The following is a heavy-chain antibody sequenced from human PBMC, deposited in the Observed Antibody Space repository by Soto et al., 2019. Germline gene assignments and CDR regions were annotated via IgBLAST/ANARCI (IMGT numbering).Heavy chain of an antibody. CDR3: ARVGRNSGYEYYFDY. Sequence: LSLTCTVSGGSISSGGYYWSWIRQHPGKGLEWIGYIYYSGSTYYNPSLKSRVTISVDTSKNQFSLKLSSVTAADTAVYYCARVGRNSGYEYYFDYWGQGTLVTVPQ. J-gene: IGHJ4*02. V-gene: IGHV4-31*03. CDR1: GGSISSGGYY. D-gene: IGHD5-12*01. CDR2: IYYSGST.